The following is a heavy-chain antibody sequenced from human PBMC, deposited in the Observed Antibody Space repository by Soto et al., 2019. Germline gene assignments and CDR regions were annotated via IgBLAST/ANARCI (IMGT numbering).Heavy chain of an antibody. D-gene: IGHD3-22*01. J-gene: IGHJ4*02. Sequence: QPGGSLRLSCAASGFTFSSQAMSWVRQAPGKGREWDSAISCSGGSTYYADSVKGRFTISRDNSKNTLYLQMNSLRAEDTAVYYCAKDYTYDSSGYDDYWGQGTLVTVS. CDR3: AKDYTYDSSGYDDY. CDR1: GFTFSSQA. CDR2: ISCSGGST. V-gene: IGHV3-23*01.